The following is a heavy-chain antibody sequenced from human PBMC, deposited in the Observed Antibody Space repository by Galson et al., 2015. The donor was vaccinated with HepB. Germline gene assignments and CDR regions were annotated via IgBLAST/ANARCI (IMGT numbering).Heavy chain of an antibody. J-gene: IGHJ6*02. Sequence: SVKVSCKASGYTFTSYAMNWVRQAPGQGLEWMGWINTNTGNPTYAQGFTGRFVFSLDTSVSTAYLQISSLKAEDTAVYYCARDLFYDILTGYIQGYYYGMDVWGQGTTVTVSS. CDR1: GYTFTSYA. V-gene: IGHV7-4-1*02. D-gene: IGHD3-9*01. CDR3: ARDLFYDILTGYIQGYYYGMDV. CDR2: INTNTGNP.